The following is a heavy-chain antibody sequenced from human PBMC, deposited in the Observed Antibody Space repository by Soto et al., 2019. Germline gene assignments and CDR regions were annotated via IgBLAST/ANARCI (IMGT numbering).Heavy chain of an antibody. CDR2: IYWDDDK. CDR1: GFSLSTSGVS. V-gene: IGHV2-5*02. D-gene: IGHD2-15*01. Sequence: QITLKESGPTLVQPTQTLTLTCTFSGFSLSTSGVSVGWIRQPPGKALEWLALIYWDDDKRYSPSLKSRHTSTKDTSKNQVALTVTNMDPVDTATYYCAHRRGISYYFFAYWGPGTLVTVSS. J-gene: IGHJ4*02. CDR3: AHRRGISYYFFAY.